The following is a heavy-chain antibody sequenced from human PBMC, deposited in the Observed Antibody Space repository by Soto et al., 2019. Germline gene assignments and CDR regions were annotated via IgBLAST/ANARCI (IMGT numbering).Heavy chain of an antibody. CDR3: ARAIAVGGLAVRRRWFVP. Sequence: QVQLVESGGGVVQPGRSLRLSCAASGFTFSSYAMHWVRQAPGKGLEWVAVISYDGSNKYYADSVKGRFTISRDNSKNTLYLQMNSLRAEDTAVYYCARAIAVGGLAVRRRWFVPWGQGTLVTVSS. J-gene: IGHJ5*02. D-gene: IGHD6-19*01. CDR2: ISYDGSNK. CDR1: GFTFSSYA. V-gene: IGHV3-30-3*01.